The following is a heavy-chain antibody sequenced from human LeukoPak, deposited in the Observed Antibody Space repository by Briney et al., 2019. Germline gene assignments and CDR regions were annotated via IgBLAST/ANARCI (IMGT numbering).Heavy chain of an antibody. CDR3: ARDQFGDSSGWYDY. CDR1: GFTLSNYW. CDR2: IKFDGRDK. J-gene: IGHJ4*02. Sequence: GGSLGLSCAASGFTLSNYWISGVRQAPGKGREWVANIKFDGRDKFYVEYVKGRFTISRDNSKNTLYLQMNSLRAEDTGVYYCARDQFGDSSGWYDYWGQGTLVTVSS. D-gene: IGHD6-19*01. V-gene: IGHV3-7*03.